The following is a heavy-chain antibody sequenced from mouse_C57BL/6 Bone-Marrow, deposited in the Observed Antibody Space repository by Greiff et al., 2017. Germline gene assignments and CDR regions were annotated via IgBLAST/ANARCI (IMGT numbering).Heavy chain of an antibody. J-gene: IGHJ4*01. CDR1: GYTFTSYW. V-gene: IGHV1-64*01. CDR2: IHPNSGST. Sequence: QVHVKQSGAELVKPGASVKLSCKASGYTFTSYWMHWVKQRPGQGLEWIGMIHPNSGSTNYNEKFKSKATLTVDKSSSTAYMQLSSLTSEDSAVYYCARRGFYYDYDEALYAMDYWGQGTSVTVSS. CDR3: ARRGFYYDYDEALYAMDY. D-gene: IGHD2-4*01.